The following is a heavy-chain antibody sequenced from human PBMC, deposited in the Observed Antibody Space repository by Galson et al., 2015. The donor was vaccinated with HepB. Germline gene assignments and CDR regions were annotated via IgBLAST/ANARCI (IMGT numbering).Heavy chain of an antibody. CDR1: GFTFSSYI. CDR2: ISYDGSNK. D-gene: IGHD6-19*01. Sequence: SLRLSCAASGFTFSSYIMHWVRQAPGKGLEWVAVISYDGSNKYYADSVKGRFTISRDNSKNTLYLQMNSLRAEDTAVYYCARGPRGGWYALGAGPTDYWGQGTLVTVSS. J-gene: IGHJ4*02. CDR3: ARGPRGGWYALGAGPTDY. V-gene: IGHV3-30*04.